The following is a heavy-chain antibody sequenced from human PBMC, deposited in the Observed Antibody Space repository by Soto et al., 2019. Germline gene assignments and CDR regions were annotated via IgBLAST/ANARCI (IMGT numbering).Heavy chain of an antibody. V-gene: IGHV4-34*01. CDR1: GGFVSSGSYY. Sequence: QVQLQQWGAGLLKASETLSLTCAVYGGFVSSGSYYWSWLRQPPGNGLEWIGEMSHSGGTHFNPSLKSRVTISVDTSKNQFSLKMSAVTAADTALYYCARVERGTATTVVDAFDIWGPGTMVTVSS. CDR3: ARVERGTATTVVDAFDI. D-gene: IGHD1-1*01. J-gene: IGHJ3*02. CDR2: MSHSGGT.